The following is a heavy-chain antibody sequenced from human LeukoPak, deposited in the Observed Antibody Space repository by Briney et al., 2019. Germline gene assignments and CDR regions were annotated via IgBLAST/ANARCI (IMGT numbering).Heavy chain of an antibody. J-gene: IGHJ4*02. D-gene: IGHD3-22*01. CDR1: GFTFNSYV. CDR2: ISGPGRTT. V-gene: IGHV3-48*03. Sequence: PGGSLRLSCAASGFTFNSYVMSWVRQAPGKGLEWVSGISGPGRTTYYADSVKGRFTISRDNAKNSLYLQMNSLRAEDTAVYYCARDNYDSSTPYYFDYWGQGTLVTVSS. CDR3: ARDNYDSSTPYYFDY.